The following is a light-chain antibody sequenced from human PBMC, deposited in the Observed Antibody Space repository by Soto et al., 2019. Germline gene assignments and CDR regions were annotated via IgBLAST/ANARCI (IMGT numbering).Light chain of an antibody. CDR1: QSVSSSY. Sequence: ENVLTQSPGTLSLSPGGRATPSCRASQSVSSSYLAWYQQKPGQAPRLLIYGASSRATGIPDRFSGSGSGTDFTLTISRLEPEDFAVYYCQQYGSSPLTFGGGTKVEIK. CDR3: QQYGSSPLT. V-gene: IGKV3-20*01. CDR2: GAS. J-gene: IGKJ4*01.